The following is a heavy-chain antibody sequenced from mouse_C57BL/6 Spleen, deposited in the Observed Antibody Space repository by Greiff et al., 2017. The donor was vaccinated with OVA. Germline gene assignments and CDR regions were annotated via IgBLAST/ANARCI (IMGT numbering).Heavy chain of an antibody. J-gene: IGHJ2*01. D-gene: IGHD1-1*01. CDR3: ARGYYYGSSYYFDY. Sequence: EVKLQQSGPELVKPGASVKISCKASGYSFTGYYMNWVKQSPEKSLEWIGEINPSTGGTTYNQKFKAKATLTVDKSSSTAYMQLKSLTSEDSAVYYCARGYYYGSSYYFDYWGQGTTLTVSS. CDR2: INPSTGGT. V-gene: IGHV1-42*01. CDR1: GYSFTGYY.